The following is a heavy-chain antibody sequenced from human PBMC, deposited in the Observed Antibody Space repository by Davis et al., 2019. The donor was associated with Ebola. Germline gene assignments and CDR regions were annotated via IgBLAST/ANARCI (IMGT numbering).Heavy chain of an antibody. CDR3: ARVRFGDTAVDY. CDR2: IGTAGDT. J-gene: IGHJ4*02. V-gene: IGHV3-13*01. Sequence: PAGSLRLSCTASGFTFSSYDTHWVRQGTGKGLEWVSAIGTAGDTYYPGSVKGRFTISRENAKNSLYLQLNSLRAEDTAVYYCARVRFGDTAVDYWGQGTLVTVSS. CDR1: GFTFSSYD. D-gene: IGHD5-18*01.